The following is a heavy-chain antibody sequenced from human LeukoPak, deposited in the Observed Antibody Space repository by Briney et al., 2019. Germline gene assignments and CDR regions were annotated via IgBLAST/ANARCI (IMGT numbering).Heavy chain of an antibody. CDR1: GFTFSSYG. J-gene: IGHJ4*02. Sequence: GGSLRLSCAASGFTFSSYGMHWVRQAPGKGLEWVAVISYDGSNKYYADSVKGRFTISRDNSKNTLYLQMNSLRAEDTAVYYCALARSGWYLGDFDYWGQGTLVTVSS. CDR2: ISYDGSNK. D-gene: IGHD6-19*01. V-gene: IGHV3-30*03. CDR3: ALARSGWYLGDFDY.